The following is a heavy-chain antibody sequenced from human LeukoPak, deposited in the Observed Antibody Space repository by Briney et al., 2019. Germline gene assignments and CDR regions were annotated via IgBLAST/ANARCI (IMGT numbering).Heavy chain of an antibody. CDR1: GGSISSYY. V-gene: IGHV4-4*07. CDR3: VGQQLVKIDY. CDR2: IYASGNT. J-gene: IGHJ4*02. Sequence: QPSETLSLTCTVSGGSISSYYWSWVRQPAGKGLEWIGRIYASGNTNYNPSLKGRVTMTVDTSKNQFSLNLSSVTAADTAVYYCVGQQLVKIDYWGQGTLVTVSS. D-gene: IGHD6-13*01.